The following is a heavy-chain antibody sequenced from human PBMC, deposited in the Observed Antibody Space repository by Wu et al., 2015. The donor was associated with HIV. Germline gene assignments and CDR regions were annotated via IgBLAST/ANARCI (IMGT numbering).Heavy chain of an antibody. D-gene: IGHD3-22*01. CDR2: IIPIFGTK. Sequence: QVQLVQSGAEVKKPGSSVKVSCKASGGTFSTTYSISWVRQAPGQGLEWMGGIIPIFGTKNYAQKFQGRVTLTTDESTSTAYMELSSLRSEDTAVYYCARLPIYYNDTSAYYGPLDNWGQGTLVTVSS. V-gene: IGHV1-69*05. CDR3: ARLPIYYNDTSAYYGPLDN. J-gene: IGHJ4*02. CDR1: GGTFSTTYS.